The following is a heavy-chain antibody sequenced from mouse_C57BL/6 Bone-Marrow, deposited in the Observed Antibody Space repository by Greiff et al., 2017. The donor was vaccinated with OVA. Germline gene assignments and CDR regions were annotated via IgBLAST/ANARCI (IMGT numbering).Heavy chain of an antibody. V-gene: IGHV7-3*01. D-gene: IGHD1-1*01. Sequence: EVQRVESGGGLVQPGDSLSLSCAASGFTFTNYYMSWVRQPPGKALEWLAFIRNKPNGSTTEYSASVKGRFTISRDNSQSILYLQMNALRAEDSATYYCARYEGRVAVDYFDYWGQGTALTVSS. CDR2: IRNKPNGSTT. J-gene: IGHJ2*01. CDR1: GFTFTNYY. CDR3: ARYEGRVAVDYFDY.